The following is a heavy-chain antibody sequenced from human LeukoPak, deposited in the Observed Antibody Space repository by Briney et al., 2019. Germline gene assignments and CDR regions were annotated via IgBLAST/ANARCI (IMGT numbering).Heavy chain of an antibody. CDR1: GGSISSYY. CDR2: IYSSGST. CDR3: ARDTSWNWFDP. J-gene: IGHJ5*02. Sequence: ETLSLTCTVSGGSISSYYWSWIRQPAGKGLEWIARIYSSGSTNYNPSLKSRVTMSVDTSKNQFSLKLSSVTAADTAVYYCARDTSWNWFDPWGQGTLVTVSS. D-gene: IGHD6-6*01. V-gene: IGHV4-4*07.